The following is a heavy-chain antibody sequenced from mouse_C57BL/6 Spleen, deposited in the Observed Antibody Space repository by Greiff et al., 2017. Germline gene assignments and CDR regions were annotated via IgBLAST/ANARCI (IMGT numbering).Heavy chain of an antibody. CDR1: GFTFSNYW. D-gene: IGHD3-3*01. V-gene: IGHV6-3*01. CDR2: IRLKSDNYAP. CDR3: TEGTRFDY. J-gene: IGHJ2*01. Sequence: EVKVVESGGGLVQPGGSMKLSCVASGFTFSNYWLNWVRQSPERGLEWVAQIRLKSDNYAPHYAESVKGRFTISRDDSKSNVYLQRNNLRAEDTGIYYCTEGTRFDYWGQGTTLTVSS.